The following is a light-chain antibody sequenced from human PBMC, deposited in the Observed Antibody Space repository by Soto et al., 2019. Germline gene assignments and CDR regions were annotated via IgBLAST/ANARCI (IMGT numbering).Light chain of an antibody. CDR2: GAS. CDR1: QSVSNN. CDR3: QQYNNWPWT. V-gene: IGKV3-15*01. Sequence: IVLTQSPGTLSLSPGERATLSCRSSQSVSNNYLAWYQQKPGQAPRLLIHGASTRATGFPARFSGSGSGTDFTLTISSLQSEDFAVYYCQQYNNWPWTFGQGTKVDIK. J-gene: IGKJ1*01.